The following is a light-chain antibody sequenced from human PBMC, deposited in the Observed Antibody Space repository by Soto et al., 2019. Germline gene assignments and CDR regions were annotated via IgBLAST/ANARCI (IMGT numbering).Light chain of an antibody. CDR1: RSINDW. J-gene: IGKJ2*03. V-gene: IGKV1-5*03. Sequence: DIQMTQSPSTLSASAGDRVTITCRASRSINDWLAWYQQKPGKAPNVLIYRASTLQNGAPSRFSGRGSETEFTLTISSLQPDDFATYYFQQYHSSPYSFGQGTKLEIK. CDR2: RAS. CDR3: QQYHSSPYS.